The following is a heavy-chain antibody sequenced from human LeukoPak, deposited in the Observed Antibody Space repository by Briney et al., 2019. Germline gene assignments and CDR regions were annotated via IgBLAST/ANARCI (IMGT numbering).Heavy chain of an antibody. D-gene: IGHD3-3*01. CDR3: ARGGNIWSGSRPYFDY. J-gene: IGHJ4*02. CDR1: GYTFTGYY. V-gene: IGHV1-2*02. Sequence: ASVKVSCKASGYTFTGYYMHWVRQAPGQGLEWMGWIDPNSGGTNYAQKFQGRVIMTRDTSISTAYMGLSRLRSDDTAVYYCARGGNIWSGSRPYFDYWGQGTLVTVSS. CDR2: IDPNSGGT.